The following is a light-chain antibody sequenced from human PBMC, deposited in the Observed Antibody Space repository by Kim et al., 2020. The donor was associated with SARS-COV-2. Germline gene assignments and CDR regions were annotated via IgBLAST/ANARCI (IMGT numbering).Light chain of an antibody. Sequence: SYYLTQPPSVSVSPVQTASITCSGDKLGDKYACWYQQKPGQSPVLVIYQDSKRPSGIPERFSGSNSGNTATLTISGTQAMDEADYYCQAWDSSTAVFGGGTQLTVL. J-gene: IGLJ2*01. V-gene: IGLV3-1*01. CDR3: QAWDSSTAV. CDR2: QDS. CDR1: KLGDKY.